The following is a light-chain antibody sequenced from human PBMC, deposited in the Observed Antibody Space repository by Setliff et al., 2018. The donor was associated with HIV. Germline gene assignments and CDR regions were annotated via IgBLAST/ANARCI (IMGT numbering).Light chain of an antibody. J-gene: IGLJ1*01. CDR3: ATWDGRLSVYV. CDR1: TSNIGNNY. V-gene: IGLV1-51*01. Sequence: QSVLTQPPSVSAAPGQTVTISCSGRTSNIGNNYVSWYQHVPGKVPRILIYDTSKRHSGTPDRFSGSKSDTSATLAITGLQTGDEADYYCATWDGRLSVYVFGSGTKV. CDR2: DTS.